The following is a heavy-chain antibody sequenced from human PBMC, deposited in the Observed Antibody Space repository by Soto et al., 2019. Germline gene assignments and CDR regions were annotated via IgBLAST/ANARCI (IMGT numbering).Heavy chain of an antibody. Sequence: RGSSATSGFIFSRYTMRLVRQAPGKGLEWVGVITYDGSNQYYADSVKGRCTISRDNSRNMLFLQMNSLRPDDTAEYYCARAPSGSYPELDYWGQGALVTVSS. CDR3: ARAPSGSYPELDY. V-gene: IGHV3-30-3*01. CDR1: GFIFSRYT. D-gene: IGHD1-26*01. J-gene: IGHJ4*02. CDR2: ITYDGSNQ.